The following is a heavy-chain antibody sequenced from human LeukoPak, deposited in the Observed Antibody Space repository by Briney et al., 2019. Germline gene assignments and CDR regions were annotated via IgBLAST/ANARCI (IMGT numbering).Heavy chain of an antibody. CDR2: IHYRGST. D-gene: IGHD2-15*01. CDR3: ARGELLYDY. V-gene: IGHV4-30-4*01. CDR1: GGSFSSADTY. J-gene: IGHJ4*02. Sequence: SETPSLTCTDSGGSFSSADTYCSWIRQPPGKGLEWIGYIHYRGSTFYNPSLKSRVTMSVDTSKNQFSLKLNSVTAADTAVYYCARGELLYDYWGQGTLVTVSS.